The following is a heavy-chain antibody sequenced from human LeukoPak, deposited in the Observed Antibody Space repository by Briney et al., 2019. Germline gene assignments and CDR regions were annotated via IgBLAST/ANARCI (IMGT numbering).Heavy chain of an antibody. CDR2: IVVGSGNT. D-gene: IGHD1-26*01. Sequence: TSVKVSCKASGFTFISSAMQWVRQARGQRLEWIGWIVVGSGNTNYAQKFQERVTITRDVSASTAYMELSSLRSEDTAVYYCAAAGGSYSGWGFDIWGQGTVVTVSS. J-gene: IGHJ3*02. V-gene: IGHV1-58*02. CDR1: GFTFISSA. CDR3: AAAGGSYSGWGFDI.